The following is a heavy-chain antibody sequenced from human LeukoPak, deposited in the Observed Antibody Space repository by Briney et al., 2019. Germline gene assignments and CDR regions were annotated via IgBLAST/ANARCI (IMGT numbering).Heavy chain of an antibody. CDR3: ARSRYSGSYFY. D-gene: IGHD1-26*01. J-gene: IGHJ4*02. Sequence: ASVKVSCKASGYTLTDNHLYWVRQAPGQGLEWMGWIDPNSGVTNFAQNFQGRLTMTTDTSISTAYMELSRLTSDDTTVYYCARSRYSGSYFYWGQGTLVTVSS. CDR1: GYTLTDNH. CDR2: IDPNSGVT. V-gene: IGHV1-2*02.